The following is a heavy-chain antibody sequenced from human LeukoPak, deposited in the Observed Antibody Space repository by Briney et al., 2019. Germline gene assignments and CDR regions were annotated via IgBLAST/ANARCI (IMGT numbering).Heavy chain of an antibody. CDR1: EFTFSNFW. CDR2: TNTDGSEK. CDR3: ARDSGSCRGCAFDI. V-gene: IGHV3-7*01. D-gene: IGHD1-26*01. J-gene: IGHJ3*02. Sequence: GGSLRLSCAASEFTFSNFWMSWVRQAPGKGLEWVANTNTDGSEKYYVDSVKGRVTISRDNAMNFLYLQLNSLRVDDTAVYYCARDSGSCRGCAFDIWGQGTVVTVS.